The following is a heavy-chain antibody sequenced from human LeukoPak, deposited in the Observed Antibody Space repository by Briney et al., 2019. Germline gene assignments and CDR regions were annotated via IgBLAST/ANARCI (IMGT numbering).Heavy chain of an antibody. Sequence: GASVKVSCKASGGTFSSYAASWVRQAPGQGLEWMGGIIRIFGTPKYAQKFQGRITITADESTSTAYMELSSLRSEDTAVYYCARDNKWEIFAFDYWGQGTLVTVSS. CDR1: GGTFSSYA. CDR2: IIRIFGTP. V-gene: IGHV1-69*13. CDR3: ARDNKWEIFAFDY. D-gene: IGHD1-26*01. J-gene: IGHJ4*02.